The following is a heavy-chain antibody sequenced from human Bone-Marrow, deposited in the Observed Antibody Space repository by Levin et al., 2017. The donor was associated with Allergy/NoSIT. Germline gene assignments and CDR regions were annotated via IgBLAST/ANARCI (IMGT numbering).Heavy chain of an antibody. CDR1: GFTFSSYG. CDR2: ISYDGSNK. V-gene: IGHV3-30*18. Sequence: GGSLRLSCAASGFTFSSYGMHWVRQAPGKGLEWVAVISYDGSNKYYADSVKGRFTISRDNSKNTLYLQMNSLRAEDTAVYYCAKDRWGSSSWEPFDYWGQGTLVTVSS. CDR3: AKDRWGSSSWEPFDY. D-gene: IGHD6-13*01. J-gene: IGHJ4*02.